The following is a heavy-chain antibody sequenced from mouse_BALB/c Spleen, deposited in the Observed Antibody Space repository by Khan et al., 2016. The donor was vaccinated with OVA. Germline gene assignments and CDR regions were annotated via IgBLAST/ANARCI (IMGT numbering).Heavy chain of an antibody. D-gene: IGHD4-1*01. CDR1: GFTFSTYG. Sequence: EVELVESGGDLVKPGGSLKLSCAASGFTFSTYGMSWVRQTPDKRLEWVATLSSDGTYTYYPDGVKGRFTISRDNAKNTLYLQMISLKSEDTAMYYCASNLTGSFAYWGQGTLVTVAA. V-gene: IGHV5-6*01. CDR2: LSSDGTYT. CDR3: ASNLTGSFAY. J-gene: IGHJ3*01.